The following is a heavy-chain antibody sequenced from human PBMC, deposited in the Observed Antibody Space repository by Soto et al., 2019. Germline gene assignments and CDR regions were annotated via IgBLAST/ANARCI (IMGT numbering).Heavy chain of an antibody. CDR1: GGSIVGYD. D-gene: IGHD2-21*01. Sequence: SETLSLTCTVAGGSIVGYDWSWIRQPPGEGLEWVGNIYYTGGPKYNPSLKSRVTVSVDTSGNQFSLKLSSVTAADTAVYYCGRHIADWVSDIRGQGTMVRGSS. CDR2: IYYTGGP. J-gene: IGHJ3*02. CDR3: GRHIADWVSDI. V-gene: IGHV4-59*08.